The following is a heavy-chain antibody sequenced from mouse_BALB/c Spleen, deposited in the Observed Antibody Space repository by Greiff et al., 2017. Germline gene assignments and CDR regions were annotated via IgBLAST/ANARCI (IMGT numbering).Heavy chain of an antibody. CDR2: IYPGSGST. V-gene: IGHV1-55*01. CDR3: ARSELGLRRTWFAY. CDR1: GYNFTSYW. Sequence: QVQLQQPGAELVKPGTSVKLSCKASGYNFTSYWINWVKLRPGQGLEWIGDIYPGSGSTNYNEKFKSKATLTVDTSSSTAYMQLSSLASEDSALYYCARSELGLRRTWFAYWGQGTLVTVSA. D-gene: IGHD3-1*01. J-gene: IGHJ3*01.